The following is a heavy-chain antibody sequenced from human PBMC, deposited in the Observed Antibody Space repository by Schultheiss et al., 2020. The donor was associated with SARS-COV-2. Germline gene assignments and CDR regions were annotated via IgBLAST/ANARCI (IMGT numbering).Heavy chain of an antibody. J-gene: IGHJ6*02. D-gene: IGHD4-17*01. Sequence: ASVKVSCKASGYTFTSYGISWLRQAPGQGLEWMGWITVYNGYTNYAQNFQGRVSMTTDTSTNTAYMELRSLRSDDTAVYYCARHYGDYEMTHDPQYYYYYGMDVWGQGTTVTVSS. V-gene: IGHV1-18*01. CDR2: ITVYNGYT. CDR1: GYTFTSYG. CDR3: ARHYGDYEMTHDPQYYYYYGMDV.